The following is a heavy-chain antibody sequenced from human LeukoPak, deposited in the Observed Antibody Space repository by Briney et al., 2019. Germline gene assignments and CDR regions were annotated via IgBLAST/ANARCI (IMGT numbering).Heavy chain of an antibody. V-gene: IGHV3-53*01. J-gene: IGHJ4*02. D-gene: IGHD2-2*01. Sequence: GGSLRLSCAASGFTVSSNYMSWVRQAPGKGLEWVSVIYSSGSTYYADSVKGRFTISRDNSKNTLYLQMNSLRAEDTAVYYCASGSYCSSTSCYDGEVRPFDYWGQGTLVTVSS. CDR3: ASGSYCSSTSCYDGEVRPFDY. CDR2: IYSSGST. CDR1: GFTVSSNY.